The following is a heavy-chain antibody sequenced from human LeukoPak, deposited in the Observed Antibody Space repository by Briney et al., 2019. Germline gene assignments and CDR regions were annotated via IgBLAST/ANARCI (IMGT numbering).Heavy chain of an antibody. J-gene: IGHJ4*02. Sequence: PWGSLRLSCAASGFTFSSYAMSWVRQAPGKGLEWVSAISGSGGSTYYADSVKGRFTISRDNSKNTLYLQMNSLRAEDTAVYYCAKAGGCYYDPLWVYWGQGTLVTVSS. D-gene: IGHD3-22*01. CDR2: ISGSGGST. CDR3: AKAGGCYYDPLWVY. V-gene: IGHV3-23*01. CDR1: GFTFSSYA.